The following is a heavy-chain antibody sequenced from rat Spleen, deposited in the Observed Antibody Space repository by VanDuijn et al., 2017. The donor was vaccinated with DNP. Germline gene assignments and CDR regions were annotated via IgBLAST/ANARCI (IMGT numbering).Heavy chain of an antibody. D-gene: IGHD1-11*01. CDR2: INTDGSTT. CDR3: TTDFERGY. Sequence: EVQLVETGGGLVQPGRSLKLSCVASGFTFSSYWMYWIRQAPGKGLEWVASINTDGSTTYYPDSVKGRFTISRDNAENTVYLEMNSLRSEDTATYYCTTDFERGYWGQGVMVTVSS. CDR1: GFTFSSYW. V-gene: IGHV5-58*01. J-gene: IGHJ2*01.